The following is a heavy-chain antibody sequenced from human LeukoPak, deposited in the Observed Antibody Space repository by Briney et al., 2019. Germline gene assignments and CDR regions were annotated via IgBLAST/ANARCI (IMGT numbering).Heavy chain of an antibody. CDR2: IYYSGST. V-gene: IGHV4-59*01. J-gene: IGHJ4*02. CDR3: ARGSPLFDY. CDR1: GGSISSYY. Sequence: PSETLFLTCTVSGGSISSYYWSWIRQPPGKGLEWNGYIYYSGSTNYNPSLKSRVTISVDTSKNQFSLKLSSVTAADTAVYYCARGSPLFDYWGQGTLVTVSS.